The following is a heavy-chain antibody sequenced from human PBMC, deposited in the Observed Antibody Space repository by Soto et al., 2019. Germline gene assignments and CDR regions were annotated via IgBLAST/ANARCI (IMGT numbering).Heavy chain of an antibody. V-gene: IGHV1-69*01. CDR1: GGTFSSYA. D-gene: IGHD3-10*01. CDR2: IIPIFGTA. Sequence: QVQLVQSGAEVKKPGSSVKVSCKASGGTFSSYAISWVRQAPGQGLEWMGGIIPIFGTANYAQKFQGRVTITADESTSTAYMELSSLRSEDTAVYYCARTYGSGSYYKIGAQGDDYYGMDVWGQGTTVTVSS. CDR3: ARTYGSGSYYKIGAQGDDYYGMDV. J-gene: IGHJ6*02.